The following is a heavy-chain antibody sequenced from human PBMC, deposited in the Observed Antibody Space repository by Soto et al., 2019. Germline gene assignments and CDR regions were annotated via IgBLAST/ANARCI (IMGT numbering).Heavy chain of an antibody. Sequence: GGSLRLSCAASGFTFSDYYMSWIRQAPGKGLEWVSYISSSGSTIYYADSVKGRFTISRDNAKNSLYLQMNSLRAEDTAVYYCARDGGYCSGGSCYSSGYYMDVWGKGTTVTVSS. CDR1: GFTFSDYY. J-gene: IGHJ6*03. D-gene: IGHD2-15*01. CDR3: ARDGGYCSGGSCYSSGYYMDV. V-gene: IGHV3-11*01. CDR2: ISSSGSTI.